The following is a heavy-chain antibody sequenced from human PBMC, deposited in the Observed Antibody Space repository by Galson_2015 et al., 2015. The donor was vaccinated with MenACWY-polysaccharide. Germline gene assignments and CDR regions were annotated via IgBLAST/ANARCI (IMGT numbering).Heavy chain of an antibody. V-gene: IGHV3-7*01. Sequence: SLRLSCAVSGFTFSSYWMSWVRQAPGKGLEWVANIKPDGSEKYYVDSVKGRFTISTDSAKNSLDLQMNSLRAEDTAVYYCAKKGSSYCSSTSCPPDPLDIWGQGTMVTVSS. CDR3: AKKGSSYCSSTSCPPDPLDI. J-gene: IGHJ3*02. D-gene: IGHD2-2*01. CDR1: GFTFSSYW. CDR2: IKPDGSEK.